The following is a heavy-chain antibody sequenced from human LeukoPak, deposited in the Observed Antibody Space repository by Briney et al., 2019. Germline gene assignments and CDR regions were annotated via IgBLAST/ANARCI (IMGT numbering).Heavy chain of an antibody. CDR3: ARAGSVVHPPEYFHH. CDR2: IKPNSGDT. CDR1: GYTFTGYY. D-gene: IGHD1-26*01. J-gene: IGHJ1*01. V-gene: IGHV1-2*02. Sequence: GASVKVSCKASGYTFTGYYMHWVRQAPGQALEWMGWIKPNSGDTRYGQKFQGRVTVTRDTSISTAYMELSRLTSDDTAVYYCARAGSVVHPPEYFHHWGQGALVTVST.